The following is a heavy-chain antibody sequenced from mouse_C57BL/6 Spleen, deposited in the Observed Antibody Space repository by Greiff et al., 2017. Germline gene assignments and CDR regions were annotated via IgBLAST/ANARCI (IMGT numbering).Heavy chain of an antibody. CDR1: GYSITSGYY. V-gene: IGHV3-6*01. J-gene: IGHJ2*01. CDR2: ISYDGSN. CDR3: AREGYGSRFDY. D-gene: IGHD1-1*01. Sequence: DVQLQESGPGLVKPSQSLSLTCSVTGYSITSGYYWNWIRQFPGNKLEWMGYISYDGSNNYNPSLKNRISITRDTSKNQFCLKLNSVTTEDTATYYCAREGYGSRFDYWGQGTTLTVSS.